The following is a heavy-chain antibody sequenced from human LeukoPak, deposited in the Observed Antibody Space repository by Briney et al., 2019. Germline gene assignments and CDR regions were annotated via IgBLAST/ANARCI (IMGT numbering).Heavy chain of an antibody. CDR2: ISAYNGNT. CDR1: GYTFTSYG. Sequence: SVQVSCQASGYTFTSYGISWVRPAPGQGLEWMGWISAYNGNTNYSKKLQGRVTMTTDTSTSTAYMELRSLRSDDTAVYYCARDDAGPGYSSSWYYFDYWGQGTLVTVSS. CDR3: ARDDAGPGYSSSWYYFDY. D-gene: IGHD6-13*01. V-gene: IGHV1-18*01. J-gene: IGHJ4*02.